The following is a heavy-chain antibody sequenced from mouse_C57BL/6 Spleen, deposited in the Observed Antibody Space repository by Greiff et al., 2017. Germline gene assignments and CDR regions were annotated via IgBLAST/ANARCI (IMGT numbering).Heavy chain of an antibody. D-gene: IGHD6-1*01. Sequence: QVHVKQPGAELVKPGASVKMSCKASGYTFTSYWINWVKQRPGKGLEWIGDIYPGSGSTNYNEKFKSKATLTVDTSSSTAYMQLSILTSEDSAVYCCARLCAHAYALAYWAQVTSVTVSS. J-gene: IGHJ4*01. V-gene: IGHV1-55*01. CDR1: GYTFTSYW. CDR2: IYPGSGST. CDR3: ARLCAHAYALAY.